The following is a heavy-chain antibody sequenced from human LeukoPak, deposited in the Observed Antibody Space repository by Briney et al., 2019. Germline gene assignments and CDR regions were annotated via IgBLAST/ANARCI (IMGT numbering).Heavy chain of an antibody. J-gene: IGHJ5*02. CDR1: GFTFSSFG. Sequence: PGGSLRLSCAASGFTFSSFGMHWVRQAPGKGLEWVAFIRYDGINEYYADSVKGRFTISRANSKNTLHLQMNSLRAEDTAVYYCAKVSGIVVVPVASRGFDPWGQGTLVTVSP. V-gene: IGHV3-30*02. D-gene: IGHD2-2*01. CDR2: IRYDGINE. CDR3: AKVSGIVVVPVASRGFDP.